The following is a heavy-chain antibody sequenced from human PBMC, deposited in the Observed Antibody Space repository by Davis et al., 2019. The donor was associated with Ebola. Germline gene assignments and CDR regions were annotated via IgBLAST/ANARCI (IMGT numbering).Heavy chain of an antibody. CDR1: GYTFTTYY. D-gene: IGHD1-1*01. CDR2: INPYGGST. J-gene: IGHJ4*02. V-gene: IGHV1-46*01. CDR3: ARAQFPTTSDH. Sequence: ASVKVSCKASGYTFTTYYMHWVRQAPGQGLEWMGLINPYGGSTGYAQKFQGRVAMTTDTSTSTAYMEVGSLRPDDTAVYYCARAQFPTTSDHWGQGTLVTVSS.